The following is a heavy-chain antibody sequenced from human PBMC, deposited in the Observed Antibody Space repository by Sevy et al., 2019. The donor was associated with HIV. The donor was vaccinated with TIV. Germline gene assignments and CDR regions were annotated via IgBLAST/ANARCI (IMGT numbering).Heavy chain of an antibody. D-gene: IGHD6-13*01. J-gene: IGHJ6*02. V-gene: IGHV3-21*01. Sequence: GGSLRLSCAASGFTFSSYAMNWVRQAPGKGLEWVSSISSSSSHIYAADSLKGRFTNSRDNAKNSLFLQMNSLRAEDTAIYYCARVAADDPDFYYYGMDVWGQGTTVTVSS. CDR2: ISSSSSHI. CDR3: ARVAADDPDFYYYGMDV. CDR1: GFTFSSYA.